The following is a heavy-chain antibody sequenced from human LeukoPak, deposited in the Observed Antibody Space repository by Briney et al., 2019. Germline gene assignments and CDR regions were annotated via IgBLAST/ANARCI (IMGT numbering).Heavy chain of an antibody. Sequence: PGGSLRLSCAASGFTFSSYAMHWVRQAPGKGLEWVAVISYDGSNKYYADSVKGRFTISRDNSKNTLYLQMNSLRAEDTAVYYCARDYEWGYSSSWYRGYYYYYYMDVWGKGTTVTVSS. D-gene: IGHD6-13*01. V-gene: IGHV3-30*04. CDR1: GFTFSSYA. CDR3: ARDYEWGYSSSWYRGYYYYYYMDV. CDR2: ISYDGSNK. J-gene: IGHJ6*03.